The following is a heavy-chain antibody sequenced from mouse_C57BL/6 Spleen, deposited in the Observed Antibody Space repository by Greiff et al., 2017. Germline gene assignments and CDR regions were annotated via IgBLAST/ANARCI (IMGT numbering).Heavy chain of an antibody. Sequence: QVQLQQSGAELARPGASVQLSCKASGYTFTSSGISWVKQRTGQGLEWIGEIYPRSGNTFYNEKFKGNATLTADKSSSTAYMELRSLTSEDSAVYFCARGSHYYGSSYRVGFDYWGQGTTLTVSS. CDR2: IYPRSGNT. CDR1: GYTFTSSG. J-gene: IGHJ2*01. D-gene: IGHD1-1*01. CDR3: ARGSHYYGSSYRVGFDY. V-gene: IGHV1-81*01.